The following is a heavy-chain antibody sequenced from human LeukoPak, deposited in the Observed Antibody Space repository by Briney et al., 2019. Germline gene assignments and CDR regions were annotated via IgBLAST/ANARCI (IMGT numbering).Heavy chain of an antibody. J-gene: IGHJ4*02. D-gene: IGHD1/OR15-1a*01. CDR2: IKYDGREE. CDR3: AARNNLNY. Sequence: GGSLRLSCTVSGFPFSGHWMNWVRQAPGKGVEWVAKIKYDGREEGYEASVEGRFTISRDNAKQSVYLQMNSLRVEDTAVYYCAARNNLNYWGQGTLVTVSS. CDR1: GFPFSGHW. V-gene: IGHV3-7*01.